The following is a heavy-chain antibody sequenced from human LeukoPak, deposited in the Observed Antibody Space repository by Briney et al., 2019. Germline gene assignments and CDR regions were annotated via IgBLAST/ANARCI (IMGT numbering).Heavy chain of an antibody. Sequence: GGSLRLSCAASGFTFSSYAMSWVRQAPGKGLEWVSAISGSGGSTYYADSVKGRFTISRDNSKNTLCLQMNSLRAEDTAVYYCAKDRVPLAARPLHFDYWGQGTLVTVSS. CDR2: ISGSGGST. D-gene: IGHD6-6*01. J-gene: IGHJ4*02. CDR1: GFTFSSYA. V-gene: IGHV3-23*01. CDR3: AKDRVPLAARPLHFDY.